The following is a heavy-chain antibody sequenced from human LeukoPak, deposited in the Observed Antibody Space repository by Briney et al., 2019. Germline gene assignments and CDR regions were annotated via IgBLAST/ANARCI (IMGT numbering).Heavy chain of an antibody. J-gene: IGHJ4*02. Sequence: GRSLRLSCATPGFSFSSYGMHWVRQTPGKGLEWVAVISYDGSDNYYADSVKGRFTISRDNSKNTLYLQMNSLRAEDTAVYYCAKDTYRPQLWLEAYYFDYWGQGTLVTVSS. CDR1: GFSFSSYG. V-gene: IGHV3-30*18. CDR3: AKDTYRPQLWLEAYYFDY. D-gene: IGHD5-18*01. CDR2: ISYDGSDN.